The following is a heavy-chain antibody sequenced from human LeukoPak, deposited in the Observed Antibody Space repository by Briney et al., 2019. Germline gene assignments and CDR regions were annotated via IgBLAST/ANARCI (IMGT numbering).Heavy chain of an antibody. CDR2: IKQDGSDK. CDR1: GFTFSRYW. V-gene: IGHV3-7*01. J-gene: IGHJ4*02. CDR3: ARGSGQLGSDY. Sequence: GGSLRLSCAASGFTFSRYWMSWVRQAPGKGLECVANIKQDGSDKYYVASVKGRFTISRDNAKNSLYLQMNSLRAEDTAVYYCARGSGQLGSDYWGQGTLVTVSS. D-gene: IGHD7-27*01.